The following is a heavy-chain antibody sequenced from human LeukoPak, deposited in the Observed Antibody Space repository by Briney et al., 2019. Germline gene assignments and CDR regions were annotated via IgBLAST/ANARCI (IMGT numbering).Heavy chain of an antibody. CDR3: ARDSTYYDFWSGYGPGYMDV. CDR2: IRYDGSNK. Sequence: GGSLRLSCAASGFTFSSYGMNWVRQAPGKGLEWVAFIRYDGSNKNYADSVKGRFTISRDNSKNTLYLQLNSLRAEDTAVYYCARDSTYYDFWSGYGPGYMDVWGKGTTVTVSS. D-gene: IGHD3-3*01. CDR1: GFTFSSYG. V-gene: IGHV3-30*02. J-gene: IGHJ6*03.